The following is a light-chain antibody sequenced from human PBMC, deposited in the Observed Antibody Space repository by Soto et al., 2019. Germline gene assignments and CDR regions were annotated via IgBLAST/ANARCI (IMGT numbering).Light chain of an antibody. CDR3: SSYSSGHPRVV. CDR1: SDDVGGYNY. J-gene: IGLJ2*01. Sequence: QSALTQPASVSGSPGQSITISCTGTSDDVGGYNYFSWYQQHPGKAPKLMIFEVNNRPSGVSNRFSGSRSGNTASLTISGRQAEDEADYYCSSYSSGHPRVVFGGGTKRTV. CDR2: EVN. V-gene: IGLV2-14*01.